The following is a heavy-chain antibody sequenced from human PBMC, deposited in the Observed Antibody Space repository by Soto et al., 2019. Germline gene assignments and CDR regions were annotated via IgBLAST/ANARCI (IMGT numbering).Heavy chain of an antibody. V-gene: IGHV3-43D*03. J-gene: IGHJ4*02. CDR1: GFTFDDYA. CDR2: ISWDGGST. CDR3: AKDNCDYFDY. Sequence: GGSLRLSCAASGFTFDDYAMHWVRQAPGKGLEWVSLISWDGGSTYYADSVKGRFTISRDNSKNSLYLQMNSLRAEDTALYYCAKDNCDYFDYGGQGTLVTVSS.